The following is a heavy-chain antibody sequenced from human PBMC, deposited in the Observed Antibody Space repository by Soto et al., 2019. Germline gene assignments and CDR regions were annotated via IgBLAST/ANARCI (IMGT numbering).Heavy chain of an antibody. Sequence: GGSLRLSCAASGFTFSSYAMSWVRQAPGKGLEWVSAVSGGGGSTYYADSVKGRFTISRDKSKNTLYLQMNSLRAEDTAVYFCAKGPAQGYGDYGYYYMDVWGKGTTVTVSS. D-gene: IGHD4-17*01. V-gene: IGHV3-23*01. J-gene: IGHJ6*03. CDR3: AKGPAQGYGDYGYYYMDV. CDR2: VSGGGGST. CDR1: GFTFSSYA.